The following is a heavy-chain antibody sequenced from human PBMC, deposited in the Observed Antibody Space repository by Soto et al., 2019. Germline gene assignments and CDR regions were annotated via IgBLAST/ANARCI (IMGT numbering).Heavy chain of an antibody. CDR3: ARSLYYYDSSGYYNLGNNWFDP. V-gene: IGHV4-4*02. Sequence: SETLSLTCAVSGGSISSSNWWSWVRQPPGKGLEWIGEIYHSRSTNYNPSLKSRVTISVDKSKNQFSLKLSSVTAADTAVYYCARSLYYYDSSGYYNLGNNWFDPWGQGTLVTVSS. J-gene: IGHJ5*02. CDR2: IYHSRST. D-gene: IGHD3-22*01. CDR1: GGSISSSNW.